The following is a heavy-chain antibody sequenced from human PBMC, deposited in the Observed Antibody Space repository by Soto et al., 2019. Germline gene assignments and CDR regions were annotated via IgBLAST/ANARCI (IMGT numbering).Heavy chain of an antibody. J-gene: IGHJ4*02. V-gene: IGHV1-69*13. CDR3: ARHSSSRAKHFDY. D-gene: IGHD6-13*01. CDR2: IIPIFGTA. CDR1: GGTFSSYA. Sequence: GASVKVSCKSSGGTFSSYAISCVRQAPGQGLEWMGGIIPIFGTANYAQKFQGRVTITADESTSTAYMELSSLRSEDTAVYYCARHSSSRAKHFDYWGQGTLVTVSS.